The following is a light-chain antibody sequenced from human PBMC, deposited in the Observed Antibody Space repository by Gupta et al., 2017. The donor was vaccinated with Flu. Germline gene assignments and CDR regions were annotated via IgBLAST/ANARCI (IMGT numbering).Light chain of an antibody. CDR2: GAS. J-gene: IGKJ3*01. CDR1: QSGSSSY. V-gene: IGKV3-20*01. Sequence: EIVLTPSPGTLSLSPGERATLSCRASQSGSSSYLAWYQQKPGQAPRLLIYGASSRATGIPDRFSGSGSGTDFTLTISRLEPEDFAVYYCQQYGSSPPLTFGPGTKVDIK. CDR3: QQYGSSPPLT.